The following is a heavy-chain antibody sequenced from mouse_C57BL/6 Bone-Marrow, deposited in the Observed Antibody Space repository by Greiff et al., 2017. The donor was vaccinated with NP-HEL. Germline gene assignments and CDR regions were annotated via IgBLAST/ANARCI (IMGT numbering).Heavy chain of an antibody. D-gene: IGHD1-1*01. CDR2: IYPRSGNT. CDR1: GYTFTSYG. CDR3: ARDRFITTVVDY. V-gene: IGHV1-81*01. Sequence: QVQLQQSGAELARPGASVKLSCKASGYTFTSYGISWVKQRTGQGLEWIGEIYPRSGNTYYNEKFKGKATLTADKSSSTAYMQLRSLTSEDSAVYYCARDRFITTVVDYWGQGTTLTVSS. J-gene: IGHJ2*01.